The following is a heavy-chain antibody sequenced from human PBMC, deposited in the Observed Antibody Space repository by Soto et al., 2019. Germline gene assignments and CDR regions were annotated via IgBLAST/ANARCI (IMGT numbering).Heavy chain of an antibody. CDR2: IDYSGST. CDR1: GGSISSSSYY. CDR3: ARLWGLDRLDY. J-gene: IGHJ4*02. D-gene: IGHD1-1*01. Sequence: QLQLQESGPGLVKPSETLSLTCTVSGGSISSSSYYWGWIRQPPGKGLEWIGSIDYSGSTYYNPSLKSRVTISVDTSKNQCSLKLSSVTAAYTAVYDCARLWGLDRLDYWGQGTLVTVSS. V-gene: IGHV4-39*01.